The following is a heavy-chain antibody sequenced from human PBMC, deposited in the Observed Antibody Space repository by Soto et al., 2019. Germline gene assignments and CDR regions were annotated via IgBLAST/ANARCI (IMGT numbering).Heavy chain of an antibody. CDR3: ASPKIVVVPDYYYYYGMDV. V-gene: IGHV1-69*01. CDR2: IIPIFGTA. D-gene: IGHD2-2*01. CDR1: GGTFSSYA. J-gene: IGHJ6*02. Sequence: QVQLVQSGAEVKKPGSSVKVSCKASGGTFSSYAISWVRQAPGQGLEWMGGIIPIFGTANYAQKFQGRVTITADESTITAYMERSSLRSEDTAVYYCASPKIVVVPDYYYYYGMDVWGQGATVTVSS.